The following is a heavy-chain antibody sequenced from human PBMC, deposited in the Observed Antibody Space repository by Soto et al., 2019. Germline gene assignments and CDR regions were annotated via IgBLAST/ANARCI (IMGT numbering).Heavy chain of an antibody. D-gene: IGHD3-9*01. V-gene: IGHV3-30-3*01. Sequence: PGGSLRLSCAASGFTFSSYAMHWVRQAPGKGLEWVAVISYDGSNKYYADSVKGRFTISRDNSKNTLYLQMNSLRAEDTAVYYCARDKGAYYDILTGYSYYYYYGMDVWGQGTTVTVS. CDR2: ISYDGSNK. CDR3: ARDKGAYYDILTGYSYYYYYGMDV. CDR1: GFTFSSYA. J-gene: IGHJ6*02.